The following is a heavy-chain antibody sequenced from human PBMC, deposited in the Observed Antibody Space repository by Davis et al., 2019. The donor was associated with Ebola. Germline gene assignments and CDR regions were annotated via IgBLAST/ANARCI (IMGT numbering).Heavy chain of an antibody. Sequence: ASVKVSCKASGYTFTGYYIHWVRQAPGQGLEWMGRINPNSGGTNYAQKLQGRVTMTTDTSTSTAYMELRSLRSDDTAVYYCARGSSGWYVDYWGQGTLVTVSS. CDR1: GYTFTGYY. D-gene: IGHD6-19*01. CDR2: INPNSGGT. CDR3: ARGSSGWYVDY. V-gene: IGHV1-2*06. J-gene: IGHJ4*02.